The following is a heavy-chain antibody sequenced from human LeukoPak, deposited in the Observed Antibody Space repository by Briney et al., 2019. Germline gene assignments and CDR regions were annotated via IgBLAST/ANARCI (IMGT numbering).Heavy chain of an antibody. Sequence: GGSLRLSCTASGFTFGDYAMSWVRQAPGKGLEWVGFIRSKAYGGTTEYAASVKGRFTISRDDSKSIPYLQMNSLKTEDTAVYYCTRIGGYSYGYFDYWGQGTLVTVSS. CDR3: TRIGGYSYGYFDY. CDR1: GFTFGDYA. V-gene: IGHV3-49*04. J-gene: IGHJ4*02. CDR2: IRSKAYGGTT. D-gene: IGHD5-18*01.